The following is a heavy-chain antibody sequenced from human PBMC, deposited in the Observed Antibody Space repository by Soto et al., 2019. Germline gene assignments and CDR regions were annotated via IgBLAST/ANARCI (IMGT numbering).Heavy chain of an antibody. CDR1: GYTFTDYF. CDR3: ARVTLKAGNWFDP. V-gene: IGHV1-2*02. CDR2: INPKSRGT. Sequence: ASVKVSCKASGYTFTDYFIHWVRQAPGQGFEWMGWINPKSRGTNYSQKFQGRVTMTRDTSNSTAYMELRGLKSDDTAVYYCARVTLKAGNWFDPWGQGTLVTVSS. J-gene: IGHJ5*02.